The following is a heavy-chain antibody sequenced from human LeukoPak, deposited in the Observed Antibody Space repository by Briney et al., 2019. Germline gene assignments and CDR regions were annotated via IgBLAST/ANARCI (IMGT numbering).Heavy chain of an antibody. CDR3: PDNTLAVCSRTSCPSHY. CDR1: GYTFTCCS. J-gene: IGHJ4*02. V-gene: IGHV1-68*01. CDR2: ITLYNGNT. D-gene: IGHD2-2*01. Sequence: ASVKVSCKASGYTFTCCSLYWLQQAPGQGLERMRWITLYNGNTNYAKKFQGRVNITRDMSLRTAYIELSSLRSEYSAVYYWPDNTLAVCSRTSCPSHYWGQGTLFTVSS.